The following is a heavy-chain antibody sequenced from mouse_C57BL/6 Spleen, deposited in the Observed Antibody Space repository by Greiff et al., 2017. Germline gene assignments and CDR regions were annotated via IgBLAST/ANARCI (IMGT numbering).Heavy chain of an antibody. CDR2: INPNNGGT. D-gene: IGHD2-2*01. CDR1: GYTFTDYY. Sequence: EVQLQQSGPELVKPGASVKISCKASGYTFTDYYMNWVKQSHGKSLEWIGDINPNNGGTGYNQKFKGKATLTVDKSSSTAYMELRSLTSEDSAVYYCARIGGYDGYYFDYWGQGTTLTVSS. J-gene: IGHJ2*01. V-gene: IGHV1-26*01. CDR3: ARIGGYDGYYFDY.